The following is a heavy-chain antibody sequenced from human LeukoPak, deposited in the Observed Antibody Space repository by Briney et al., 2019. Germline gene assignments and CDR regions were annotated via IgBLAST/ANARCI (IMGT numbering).Heavy chain of an antibody. CDR2: IDPSDSYT. V-gene: IGHV5-10-1*01. CDR3: ARHGELWLPKTYYFDY. Sequence: GESLKISCKGSGYSFTSYWISWVRQMPGKGLEWMGRIDPSDSYTNYSPSFQGHVTISADKSISTAYLQWSSLKASGTAMYYCARHGELWLPKTYYFDYWGQGTLVTVSS. CDR1: GYSFTSYW. D-gene: IGHD5-18*01. J-gene: IGHJ4*02.